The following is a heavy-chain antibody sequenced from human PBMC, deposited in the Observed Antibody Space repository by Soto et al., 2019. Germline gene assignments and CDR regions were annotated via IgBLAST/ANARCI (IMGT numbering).Heavy chain of an antibody. CDR2: ISAYNGNT. CDR3: ARSRVVVVPAATRFVWFDP. V-gene: IGHV1-18*01. CDR1: GGTFSSYA. D-gene: IGHD2-2*01. Sequence: APVKVSSKASGGTFSSYAISWVRQAPGQGLEWMGWISAYNGNTNYAQKLQGRVTMTTDTSTSTAYMELRSLRSDDTAVYYCARSRVVVVPAATRFVWFDPWGQGTLVTVSS. J-gene: IGHJ5*02.